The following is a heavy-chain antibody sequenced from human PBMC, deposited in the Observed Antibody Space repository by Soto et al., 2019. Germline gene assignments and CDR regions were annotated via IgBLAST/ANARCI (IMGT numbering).Heavy chain of an antibody. V-gene: IGHV3-23*01. Sequence: PGGSLRLSCAASGFTFSSYAMSWVRQAPGKGLEWVSAISGSGGSTYYADSVKGRFTISRDNSKNTLYLQMNSLRAEDTAVYYCAKEGDILTGPYYYGMDVWGQGTTVTVSS. CDR3: AKEGDILTGPYYYGMDV. CDR1: GFTFSSYA. J-gene: IGHJ6*02. D-gene: IGHD3-9*01. CDR2: ISGSGGST.